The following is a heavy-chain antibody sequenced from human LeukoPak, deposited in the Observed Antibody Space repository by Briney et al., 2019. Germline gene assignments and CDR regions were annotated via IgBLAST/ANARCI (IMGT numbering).Heavy chain of an antibody. Sequence: PGGSLRLSCAASGFTFSIHGMNWVRQAPGKGLEWVSGIGASGSHTYFADSVKGRFSISRDNSKNTVYLQMNSLRAGDTALYFCAGDLSSLGLDDWGQGTLVTVSS. CDR1: GFTFSIHG. CDR2: IGASGSHT. CDR3: AGDLSSLGLDD. J-gene: IGHJ4*02. D-gene: IGHD7-27*01. V-gene: IGHV3-23*01.